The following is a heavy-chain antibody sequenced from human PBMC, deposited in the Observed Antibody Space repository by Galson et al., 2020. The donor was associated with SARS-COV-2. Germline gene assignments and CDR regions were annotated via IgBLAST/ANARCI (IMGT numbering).Heavy chain of an antibody. D-gene: IGHD3-22*01. CDR2: IDWDEDK. CDR3: ARTRSYYYDSSGYYYVAGGFDY. V-gene: IGHV2-70*01. Sequence: SGPTLVKPTQTLTLTCTFSGFSLSTSGMCVSWIRQPPGKALEWLALIDWDEDKYYSTSLKTRLTISKDTSKNQVVLTMTNMDPVDTATYYCARTRSYYYDSSGYYYVAGGFDYWGQGTLVTVSS. J-gene: IGHJ4*02. CDR1: GFSLSTSGMC.